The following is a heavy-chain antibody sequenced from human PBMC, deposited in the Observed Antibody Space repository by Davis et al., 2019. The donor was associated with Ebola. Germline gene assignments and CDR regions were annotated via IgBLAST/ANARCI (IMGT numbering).Heavy chain of an antibody. CDR3: ARVGYGDKYFQH. V-gene: IGHV3-23*01. CDR2: ISGSSSST. CDR1: GFTFSTYA. Sequence: GGSLRLSCAASGFTFSTYAMSWVRQAPGKGLEWVSTISGSSSSTYYADSVKGRFTISRDNAKNSLYLQMNSLRAEDTAVYYCARVGYGDKYFQHWGQGTLVTVSS. J-gene: IGHJ1*01. D-gene: IGHD4-17*01.